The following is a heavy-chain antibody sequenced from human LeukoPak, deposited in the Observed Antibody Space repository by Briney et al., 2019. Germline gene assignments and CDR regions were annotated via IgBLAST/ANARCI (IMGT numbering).Heavy chain of an antibody. Sequence: SETLSLTCTVSGGSISSSSYYWGWIRQPPGKGLEWIGSIYCSGSTYYNPSLKSRVTISVDTSKNQFSLKLSSVTAADTAVYYCARSGLVGATYYFDYWGQGTLVTVSS. CDR3: ARSGLVGATYYFDY. D-gene: IGHD1-26*01. J-gene: IGHJ4*02. CDR1: GGSISSSSYY. CDR2: IYCSGST. V-gene: IGHV4-39*07.